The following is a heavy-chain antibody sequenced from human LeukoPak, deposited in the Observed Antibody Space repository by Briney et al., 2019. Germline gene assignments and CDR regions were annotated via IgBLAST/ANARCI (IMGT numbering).Heavy chain of an antibody. Sequence: PSETLSLTCTVSGGSISSYYWSWIRQPPGKGLEWIGYIYYSGSTNYNPSLKSRVTISVDTSKNQFSLKLSSVTAADTAVYYCAREHDYGDSNNWFDPWGQGTLVTVSS. D-gene: IGHD4-17*01. V-gene: IGHV4-59*01. CDR2: IYYSGST. CDR3: AREHDYGDSNNWFDP. J-gene: IGHJ5*02. CDR1: GGSISSYY.